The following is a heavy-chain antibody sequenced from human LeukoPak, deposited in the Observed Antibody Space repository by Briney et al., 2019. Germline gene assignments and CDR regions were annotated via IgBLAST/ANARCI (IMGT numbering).Heavy chain of an antibody. CDR2: MKQDGNEV. CDR1: GLTFSSYW. J-gene: IGHJ1*01. D-gene: IGHD3-22*01. CDR3: ARISSGYSTEYFHH. V-gene: IGHV3-7*01. Sequence: GGSLTLSCAPSGLTFSSYWMRWVRQAPGKGLEWVTNMKQDGNEVYYVDSVKGRFLITRDNVKGSSYLQMNSLRAEDTTVYYCARISSGYSTEYFHHWSQGTLATVSS.